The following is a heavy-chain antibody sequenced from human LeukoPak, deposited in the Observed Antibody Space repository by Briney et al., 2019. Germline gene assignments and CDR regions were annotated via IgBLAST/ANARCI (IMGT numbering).Heavy chain of an antibody. Sequence: SETLSLTCAVYGGSFSGYYWSWIRQPPGKGLEWIGEINHSGSTNYNPSLKSRVTISVDTSKNQFSLKLSSVTAADTAVYYCARGSPRWYYYYYMDVWGKGTTVTVSS. CDR2: INHSGST. CDR3: ARGSPRWYYYYYMDV. CDR1: GGSFSGYY. V-gene: IGHV4-34*01. J-gene: IGHJ6*03.